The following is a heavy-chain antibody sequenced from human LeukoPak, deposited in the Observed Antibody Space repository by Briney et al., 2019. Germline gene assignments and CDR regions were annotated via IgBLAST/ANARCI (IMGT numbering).Heavy chain of an antibody. CDR2: ISGSGGST. CDR3: ATGSFMIVVVTFDY. V-gene: IGHV3-23*01. J-gene: IGHJ4*02. D-gene: IGHD3-22*01. Sequence: GGSLRLSCAASGFTFSSYAMSWVRQAPGKGLEWVSAISGSGGSTYYADSVKGRFTISRDNSKNTLYLQMNSLRAEDTAVCYCATGSFMIVVVTFDYWGQGTLVTVSS. CDR1: GFTFSSYA.